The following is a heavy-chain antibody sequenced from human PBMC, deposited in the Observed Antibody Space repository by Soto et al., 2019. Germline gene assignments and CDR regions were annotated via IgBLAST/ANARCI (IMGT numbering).Heavy chain of an antibody. CDR2: ISYDGNNE. CDR1: GFNFNRFA. Sequence: QVQMVESGGGLVQPGRSLRLTCTASGFNFNRFAIHWVHQAPGKGLEWVAVISYDGNNEYVAVPLRDRFAISRDNSQNTVFVQIDDVRVEDTARYYCARDPSTPYWRGPDEHWGQGSLVIVSS. J-gene: IGHJ4*02. D-gene: IGHD2-21*01. CDR3: ARDPSTPYWRGPDEH. V-gene: IGHV3-30*09.